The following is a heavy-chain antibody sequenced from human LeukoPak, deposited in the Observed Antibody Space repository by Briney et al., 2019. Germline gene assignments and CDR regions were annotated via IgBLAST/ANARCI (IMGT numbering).Heavy chain of an antibody. D-gene: IGHD3-10*02. Sequence: GGSLRLSCAASGLTFSSYGMHWVRQAPGKGLEWVAVISYDGSNKYYADSVKGRFTISRDNSKNTLYLQMNSLRAEDTAVYYCAKVDPDYVYYYYGMDVWGQGTTVTVSS. CDR1: GLTFSSYG. V-gene: IGHV3-30*18. J-gene: IGHJ6*02. CDR3: AKVDPDYVYYYYGMDV. CDR2: ISYDGSNK.